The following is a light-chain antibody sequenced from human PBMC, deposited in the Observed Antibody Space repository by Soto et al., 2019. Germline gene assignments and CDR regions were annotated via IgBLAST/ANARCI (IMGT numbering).Light chain of an antibody. V-gene: IGKV3-20*01. CDR2: GAS. Sequence: EVVLTQSPGTLSLSPGERATLSCRASQSVSSVYLAWYPQRPGQAPSLLMYGASSRATGTPERFSGSGSGTDFTLTISRLEPEDFAVYYCQQYGSSPRTFGQGTKVDIK. J-gene: IGKJ1*01. CDR1: QSVSSVY. CDR3: QQYGSSPRT.